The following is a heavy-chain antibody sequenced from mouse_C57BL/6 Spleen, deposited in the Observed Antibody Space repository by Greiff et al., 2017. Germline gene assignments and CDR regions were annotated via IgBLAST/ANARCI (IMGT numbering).Heavy chain of an antibody. Sequence: QVQLQQPGAELVKPGASVKLSCKASGYTFTSYWMHWVKQRPGQGLEWIGMIHPNSGSTNYNEKFKSKATLTVDKSSSTAYMQHSSLTSEDSAVYYCARKLYWYFDVWGTGTTVTVSS. CDR1: GYTFTSYW. CDR2: IHPNSGST. J-gene: IGHJ1*03. V-gene: IGHV1-64*01. D-gene: IGHD4-1*01. CDR3: ARKLYWYFDV.